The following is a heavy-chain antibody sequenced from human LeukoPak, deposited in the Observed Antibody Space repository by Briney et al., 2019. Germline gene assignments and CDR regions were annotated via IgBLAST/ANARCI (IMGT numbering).Heavy chain of an antibody. J-gene: IGHJ4*02. V-gene: IGHV3-30*02. CDR1: GFTFSSYG. Sequence: GGSLRLSCAASGFTFSSYGMHWVRQAPGKGLEWVAFIRYDGSNKYYADSVKGRFTISRDNSKNTLYLQMNSLRAEDTAVYYCAKGRWEYQLPGPDYWGQGTLVTVSS. D-gene: IGHD2-2*01. CDR2: IRYDGSNK. CDR3: AKGRWEYQLPGPDY.